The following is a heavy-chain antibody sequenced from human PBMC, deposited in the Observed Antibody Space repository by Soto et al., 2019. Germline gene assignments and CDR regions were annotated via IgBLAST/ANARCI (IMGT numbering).Heavy chain of an antibody. D-gene: IGHD1-1*01. J-gene: IGHJ3*02. CDR3: ARGERLERIGAFDI. CDR1: GGTFSSYA. Sequence: SVKVSCKAYGGTFSSYAISWVRQAPGQGLEWMGGIIPIFGTANYAQKFQGRVTITADESTSTVYMELSSLRSEDTAVYYCARGERLERIGAFDIWGQGTMVTVS. CDR2: IIPIFGTA. V-gene: IGHV1-69*13.